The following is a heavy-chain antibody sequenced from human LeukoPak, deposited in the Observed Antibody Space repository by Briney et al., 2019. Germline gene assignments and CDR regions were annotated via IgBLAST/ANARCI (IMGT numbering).Heavy chain of an antibody. CDR2: IYTSGST. D-gene: IGHD3-10*02. CDR1: GGSISSYY. CDR3: ARDNVRGVVPKPGNSYYYYYMDV. J-gene: IGHJ6*03. Sequence: SETLSLTCTVSGGSISSYYWSWIRQPAGKGLEWIGRIYTSGSTNYNPSLKSRVTMSVDTSKNQFSLKLSSVTAADTAVYYCARDNVRGVVPKPGNSYYYYYMDVWGKGTTVTVSS. V-gene: IGHV4-4*07.